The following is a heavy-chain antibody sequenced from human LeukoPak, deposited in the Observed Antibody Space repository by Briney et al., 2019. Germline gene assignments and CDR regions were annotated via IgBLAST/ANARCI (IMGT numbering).Heavy chain of an antibody. J-gene: IGHJ4*02. V-gene: IGHV3-23*01. CDR3: AKDRSSSTSCSNY. D-gene: IGHD2-2*01. CDR2: VTGSSRYT. Sequence: PGGSLRLSCAASGFNFSNYAMTWVRQTPGKGLEWVSVVTGSSRYTYYADSVKGRFTISRDNSKNILYLEMNSLRVEDTAIYYCAKDRSSSTSCSNYWGRGTLVTVSS. CDR1: GFNFSNYA.